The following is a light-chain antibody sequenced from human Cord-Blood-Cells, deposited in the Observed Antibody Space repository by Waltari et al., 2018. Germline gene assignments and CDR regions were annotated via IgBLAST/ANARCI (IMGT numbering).Light chain of an antibody. CDR1: SKDVGSYNL. Sequence: QSALTQPASLSGSPGQSITISCTGTSKDVGSYNLVSWYQPHPGKAPKLMIYEGSKRPSGVSNRFSGSKSGNTASLTISGLQAEDEADYYCCSYAGSSTYVFGTGTKVTVL. CDR2: EGS. J-gene: IGLJ1*01. V-gene: IGLV2-23*01. CDR3: CSYAGSSTYV.